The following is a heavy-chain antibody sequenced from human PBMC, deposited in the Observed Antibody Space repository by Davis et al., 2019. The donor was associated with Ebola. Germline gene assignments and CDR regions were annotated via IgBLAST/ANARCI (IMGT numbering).Heavy chain of an antibody. J-gene: IGHJ6*03. D-gene: IGHD3-10*01. CDR2: ISYDGSNK. V-gene: IGHV3-30-3*01. CDR3: ARDSGSGRGSYYYYYMDV. Sequence: PGGSLRLSCAASGFTFSSYAMHWVRQAPGKGLEWVAVISYDGSNKYYADSVKGRFTISRDNSKNTLYLQMNSLRAEDTAVYYCARDSGSGRGSYYYYYMDVWGKGTTVTVSS. CDR1: GFTFSSYA.